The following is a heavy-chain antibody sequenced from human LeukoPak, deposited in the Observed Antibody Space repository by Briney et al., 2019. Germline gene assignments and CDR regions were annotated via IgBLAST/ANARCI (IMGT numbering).Heavy chain of an antibody. D-gene: IGHD2-15*01. CDR1: GDSVSGVY. Sequence: SETLSLTCTVSGDSVSGVYWSWIRQPPGKGLEWIGYVYHSGDANYNPSPKSRVTMSLDTSKNQVSLRLSSVTAADTAVYYCARHPFATPFDYWGRGTLLTVSS. J-gene: IGHJ4*02. CDR2: VYHSGDA. CDR3: ARHPFATPFDY. V-gene: IGHV4-59*08.